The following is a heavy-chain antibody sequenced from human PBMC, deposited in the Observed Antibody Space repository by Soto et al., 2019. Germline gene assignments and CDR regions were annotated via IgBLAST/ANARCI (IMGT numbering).Heavy chain of an antibody. CDR3: VADLPIENCGGDCSNYYHYYGMDV. V-gene: IGHV1-58*02. Sequence: QMQLVQSGPEVKKPGTSVKVSCKASGFTFSSSGMQWVRQARGQRLEWIGWIVVGSGNTNYAQMFQERVTISRDMSTSTAYMQLSSLRFEDTAVYYCVADLPIENCGGDCSNYYHYYGMDVWGQGTTVTVSS. CDR1: GFTFSSSG. CDR2: IVVGSGNT. D-gene: IGHD2-21*02. J-gene: IGHJ6*02.